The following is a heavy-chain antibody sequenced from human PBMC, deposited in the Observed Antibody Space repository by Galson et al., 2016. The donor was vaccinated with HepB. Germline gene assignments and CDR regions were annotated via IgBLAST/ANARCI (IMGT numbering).Heavy chain of an antibody. CDR2: ISSSGGSA. CDR1: GFTFSSYP. J-gene: IGHJ4*02. Sequence: SLRLSCAASGFTFSSYPMSWVRLTPGKGLEWVSAISSSGGSAYYAESVKGRFTISRDNSKNTLYLQMNSLRGDDTAVYYCVNIDFFDYWGQGTLVTVSS. D-gene: IGHD2/OR15-2a*01. CDR3: VNIDFFDY. V-gene: IGHV3-23*01.